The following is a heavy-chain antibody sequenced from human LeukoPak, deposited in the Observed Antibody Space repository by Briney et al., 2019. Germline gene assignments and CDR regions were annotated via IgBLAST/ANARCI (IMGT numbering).Heavy chain of an antibody. CDR3: VRVSFDSGWHTIDY. J-gene: IGHJ4*02. D-gene: IGHD6-19*01. CDR1: GYTFTSYG. CDR2: MNPNSGNT. V-gene: IGHV1-8*01. Sequence: ASVKVSCKASGYTFTSYGINWVRQATGQGLEWMGWMNPNSGNTGYAQKFQGRVAITRNTSISTAYMDLSSLRSEDTAVYYCVRVSFDSGWHTIDYWGQGTLVTVSS.